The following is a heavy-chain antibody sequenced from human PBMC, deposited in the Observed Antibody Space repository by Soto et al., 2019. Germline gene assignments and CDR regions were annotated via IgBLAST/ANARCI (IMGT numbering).Heavy chain of an antibody. Sequence: GGSLRLSCAASGCTFSSYGMHWVRQAPGKGLEWVAVIWYDGSNKYYADSVKGRFTISRDNSKNTLYLQMNSLRAEDTAVYYCARDHRVMTTAPGVDYWGQGTRVTVSS. J-gene: IGHJ4*02. D-gene: IGHD3-22*01. CDR3: ARDHRVMTTAPGVDY. CDR2: IWYDGSNK. CDR1: GCTFSSYG. V-gene: IGHV3-33*01.